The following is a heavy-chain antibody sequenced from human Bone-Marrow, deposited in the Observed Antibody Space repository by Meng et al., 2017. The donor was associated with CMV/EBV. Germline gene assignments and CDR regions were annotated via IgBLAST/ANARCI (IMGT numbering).Heavy chain of an antibody. CDR3: ARDPATGPRGDHFDY. V-gene: IGHV4-61*01. J-gene: IGHJ4*02. D-gene: IGHD3-16*01. Sequence: GSLRLSCTVSGYSISSGYYWSWIRQPPGKGLEWIGFMNSGGSANYNASLRSRVTISVDMSRNQFSLRLSSVTAADTAVYYCARDPATGPRGDHFDYWGQGIRVTVSS. CDR2: MNSGGSA. CDR1: GYSISSGYY.